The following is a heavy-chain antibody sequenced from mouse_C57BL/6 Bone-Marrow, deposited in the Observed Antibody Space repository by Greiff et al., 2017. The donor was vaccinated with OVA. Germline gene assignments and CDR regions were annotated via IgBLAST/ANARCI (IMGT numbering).Heavy chain of an antibody. J-gene: IGHJ1*03. Sequence: EVQLQQSGPELVKPGASVKISCKASGYTFTDYYMNWVKQSHGKSLEWIGDINPNNGGTSYNQKFKGKATLTVDKSSSTAYMELRLLTSEDSAVDYCARLGCDYVYWYFDVWGTGTTVTVSS. V-gene: IGHV1-26*01. CDR3: ARLGCDYVYWYFDV. CDR2: INPNNGGT. D-gene: IGHD2-13*01. CDR1: GYTFTDYY.